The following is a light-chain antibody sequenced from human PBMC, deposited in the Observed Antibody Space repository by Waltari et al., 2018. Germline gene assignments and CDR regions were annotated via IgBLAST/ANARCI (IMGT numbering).Light chain of an antibody. CDR3: QSYDRTNVI. V-gene: IGLV6-57*01. J-gene: IGLJ2*01. CDR2: VDN. CDR1: SGSIAGYY. Sequence: NFMLTQPPSVSESPGKTVTISCTRSSGSIAGYYVQWFQLSPGRSPPTLIHVDNQRPSGVPDRFSCSIDSSSNSASLTISGLKTEDEADYYCQSYDRTNVIFGGGTKLTVL.